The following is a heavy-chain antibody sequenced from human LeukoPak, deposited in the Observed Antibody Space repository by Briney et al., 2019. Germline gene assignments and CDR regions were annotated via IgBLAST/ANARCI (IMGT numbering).Heavy chain of an antibody. V-gene: IGHV3-53*01. Sequence: GGSLRLSCAASGFTVSSNYMSWVRQAPGKGLEWVSVIYSGGSTYYADSVKGRFTISRDNSKNTLYLQMNSLRAEDTAVYYCARDIPHNGDSSGYPPSTAGMDVWGQGTTVTVSS. J-gene: IGHJ6*02. CDR2: IYSGGST. CDR3: ARDIPHNGDSSGYPPSTAGMDV. CDR1: GFTVSSNY. D-gene: IGHD3-22*01.